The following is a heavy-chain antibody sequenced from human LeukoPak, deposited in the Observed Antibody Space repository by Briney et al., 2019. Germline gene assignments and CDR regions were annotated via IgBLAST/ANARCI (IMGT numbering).Heavy chain of an antibody. V-gene: IGHV1-69*13. Sequence: GASVKVSCKASGGAFSTFPISWVRQAPGQGLEWIGGIIPIFGPNYAQKFQGRATISADLATATAYMELSSLRSEDTAVYYCARDNGYGDYYFDYWGQGTLVTVSS. CDR1: GGAFSTFP. D-gene: IGHD4-17*01. CDR3: ARDNGYGDYYFDY. CDR2: IIPIFGP. J-gene: IGHJ4*02.